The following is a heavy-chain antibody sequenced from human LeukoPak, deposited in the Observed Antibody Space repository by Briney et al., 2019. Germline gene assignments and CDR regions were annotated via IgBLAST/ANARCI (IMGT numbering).Heavy chain of an antibody. J-gene: IGHJ6*03. Sequence: GASVKVSCKASGGTFSSYAISWVRQAPGQGLGWMGWIIPIFGTANYAQKFQGRVTITADESTSTAYMELSSLRSEDAAVYYCATGYYGSGSGYYYMDVWGKGTTVTISS. V-gene: IGHV1-69*13. CDR2: IIPIFGTA. CDR1: GGTFSSYA. CDR3: ATGYYGSGSGYYYMDV. D-gene: IGHD3-10*01.